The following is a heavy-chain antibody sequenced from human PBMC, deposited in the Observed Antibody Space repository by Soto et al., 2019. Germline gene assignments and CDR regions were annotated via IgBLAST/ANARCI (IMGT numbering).Heavy chain of an antibody. J-gene: IGHJ4*02. D-gene: IGHD2-21*02. CDR3: EVTTGY. Sequence: QVQVVQSRAEVKKPGASVKVYCKASGYTFTDYDINWVRQASRQGLEYMGWMSPESGNTGYAPQFQGRVTMTRNTSISTAYMELSSLRSEDTAVYYCEVTTGYWGQGTKVTVSS. V-gene: IGHV1-8*01. CDR1: GYTFTDYD. CDR2: MSPESGNT.